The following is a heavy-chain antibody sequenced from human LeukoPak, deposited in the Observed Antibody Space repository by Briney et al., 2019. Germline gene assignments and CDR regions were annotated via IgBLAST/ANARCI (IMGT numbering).Heavy chain of an antibody. Sequence: SETLSLTCAVYGGSFSGYYWSWIRQPPGKGLEWIGEINHSGSTNYNPSLKSRVTISVDTSKNQFSLKLSSVTAADTAVYYCARVGRVTPYGRDVGGQGTTVTFSS. CDR2: INHSGST. CDR1: GGSFSGYY. D-gene: IGHD2-21*02. J-gene: IGHJ6*02. V-gene: IGHV4-34*01. CDR3: ARVGRVTPYGRDV.